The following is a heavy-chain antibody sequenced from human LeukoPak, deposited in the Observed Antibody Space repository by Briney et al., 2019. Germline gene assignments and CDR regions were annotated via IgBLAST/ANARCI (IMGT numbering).Heavy chain of an antibody. CDR3: ARETGYAFDM. CDR2: ISYDGGNK. J-gene: IGHJ3*02. Sequence: PGGSLRLSCAASEFTFSSYDMHWVRQAPGRGLEWVAVISYDGGNKYYADSVKGRFTISRDNAQNSLYLLMNSLRDEDTAVYYCARETGYAFDMWGQGTMVTVSS. CDR1: EFTFSSYD. V-gene: IGHV3-30-3*01.